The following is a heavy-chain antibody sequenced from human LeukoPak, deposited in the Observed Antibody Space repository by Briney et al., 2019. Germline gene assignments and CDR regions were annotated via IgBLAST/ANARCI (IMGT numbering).Heavy chain of an antibody. CDR1: GFTFSSYG. J-gene: IGHJ4*02. CDR2: IWYDGSNK. CDR3: ARDMGSGYFDY. V-gene: IGHV3-33*01. Sequence: GGSLRLSCAASGFTFSSYGMHWVRQAPGKGLEWVAVIWYDGSNKYYADSVKGRSTISRDNSKNTLYLQMNSLRAEDTAVYYCARDMGSGYFDYWGQGTLVTVSS. D-gene: IGHD1-26*01.